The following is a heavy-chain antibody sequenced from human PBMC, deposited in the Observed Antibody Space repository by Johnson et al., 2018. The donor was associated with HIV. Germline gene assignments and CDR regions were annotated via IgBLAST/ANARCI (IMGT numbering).Heavy chain of an antibody. V-gene: IGHV3-30*04. CDR2: ISFDGSNK. D-gene: IGHD6-19*01. CDR1: GFTFSSYA. Sequence: QVQLVESGGGLVQPGRSLRLSCAASGFTFSSYAMHWVRQAPGKGLEWAAVISFDGSNKYYADSVKGRFTISRDNSKNTLYLQMNSLRAEDTAVYYCARDRKQWLVVGGGINDSWGQGTMVTVSS. J-gene: IGHJ3*02. CDR3: ARDRKQWLVVGGGINDS.